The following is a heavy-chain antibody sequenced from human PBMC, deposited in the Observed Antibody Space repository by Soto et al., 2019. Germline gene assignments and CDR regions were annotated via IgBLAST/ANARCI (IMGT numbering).Heavy chain of an antibody. CDR2: FNPIFETA. D-gene: IGHD3-10*01. CDR1: GGTFSSYA. Sequence: QVQLVQSGAEVKKPGSSVKVSCKASGGTFSSYAISWVRQAPGQGLEWMGGFNPIFETANYAQKFQGRVTITADESTNTAYMELSSLRSEDTAVYYCTRGITLIRGVIPPGYYYGMDVSGQGTTVAVSS. CDR3: TRGITLIRGVIPPGYYYGMDV. J-gene: IGHJ6*02. V-gene: IGHV1-69*01.